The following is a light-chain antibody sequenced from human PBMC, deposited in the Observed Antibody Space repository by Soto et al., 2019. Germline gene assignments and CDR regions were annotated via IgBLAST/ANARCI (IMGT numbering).Light chain of an antibody. Sequence: QSALTQPRSVSGSPGQSVTISCTGTSSDVGGYNFVSWYQQRPGKAPKLMIYDVDKRPSGVPDRFSGSKSGNTASLTISGLQADDEADYYCCSYAGTYRVFGTGTKVTVL. CDR1: SSDVGGYNF. CDR2: DVD. J-gene: IGLJ1*01. V-gene: IGLV2-11*01. CDR3: CSYAGTYRV.